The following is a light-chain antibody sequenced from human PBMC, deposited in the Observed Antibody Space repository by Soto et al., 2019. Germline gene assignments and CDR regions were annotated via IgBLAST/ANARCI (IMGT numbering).Light chain of an antibody. CDR2: DAS. J-gene: IGKJ1*01. Sequence: DIQMTQSPSTLSASVGDRDTITCRPSQSISSWLAWYQQKPGKAPTLLIYDASSLESGVPSRFSGSGSGTEFTLTISSLQPDDFATYYCQQYNSYLWTFGQGTKVDIK. CDR3: QQYNSYLWT. V-gene: IGKV1-5*01. CDR1: QSISSW.